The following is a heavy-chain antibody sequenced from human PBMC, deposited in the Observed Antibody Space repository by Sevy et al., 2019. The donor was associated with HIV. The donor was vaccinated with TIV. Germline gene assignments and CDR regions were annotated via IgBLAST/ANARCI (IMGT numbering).Heavy chain of an antibody. CDR3: ASQVVAASYSFDY. CDR2: MYYSGST. D-gene: IGHD2-15*01. J-gene: IGHJ4*02. CDR1: GGSISRSSYY. Sequence: SETLSLTCTVSGGSISRSSYYWGWVRQPPGKGLEWIGSMYYSGSTYYNPSLKSRVTISGDTSKNQFSLKLSSVTAADTAVYYCASQVVAASYSFDYWGQGALVTVSS. V-gene: IGHV4-39*01.